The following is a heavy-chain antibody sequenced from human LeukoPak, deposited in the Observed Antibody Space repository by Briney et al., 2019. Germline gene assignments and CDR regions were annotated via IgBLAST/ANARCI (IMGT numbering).Heavy chain of an antibody. J-gene: IGHJ4*02. CDR3: AREGLGSGVFDY. V-gene: IGHV4-34*01. CDR1: GGSFSGYY. D-gene: IGHD3-10*01. CDR2: INHSGST. Sequence: PSETLSLTCAVYGGSFSGYYWSWIRQPPGKGLEWIGEINHSGSTNYNPSLKSRVTMSVDTSKNQFSLRLSSVTAADTAVYYCAREGLGSGVFDYWGQGTLVTVSS.